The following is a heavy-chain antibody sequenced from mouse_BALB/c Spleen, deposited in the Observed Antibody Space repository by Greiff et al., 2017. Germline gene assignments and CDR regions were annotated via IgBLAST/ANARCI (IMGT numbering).Heavy chain of an antibody. D-gene: IGHD3-2*01. CDR1: GFSLTSYG. V-gene: IGHV2-9*02. Sequence: QVQLKESGPGLVAPSQCLSITCTVSGFSLTSYGVHWVRQPPGKGLEWLGVIWAGGSTNYNSALMSRLSISKDNTKGQVYLKMNSQQTDDTAMYDDARVGEGGQLGWFAYWGQGTLVTVSA. CDR2: IWAGGST. J-gene: IGHJ3*01. CDR3: ARVGEGGQLGWFAY.